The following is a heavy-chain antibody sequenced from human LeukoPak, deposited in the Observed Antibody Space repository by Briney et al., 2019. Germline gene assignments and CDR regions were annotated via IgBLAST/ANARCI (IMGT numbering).Heavy chain of an antibody. CDR1: GGSISSYY. CDR2: IYYSGST. J-gene: IGHJ3*02. D-gene: IGHD6-13*01. V-gene: IGHV4-59*01. CDR3: ARGGSSSSWYLAFDI. Sequence: SETLSLTCTVSGGSISSYYWSWIRQPPGKGLEWIGYIYYSGSTNYNPSLKSRVTISVDTSKNQFSLKLSSVTAADTAVYYCARGGSSSSWYLAFDIWGQGTMVTVSS.